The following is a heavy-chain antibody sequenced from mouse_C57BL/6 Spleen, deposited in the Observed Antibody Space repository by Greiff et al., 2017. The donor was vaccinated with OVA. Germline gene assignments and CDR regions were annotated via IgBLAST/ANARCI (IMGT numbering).Heavy chain of an antibody. Sequence: DVKLVESGPGLVKPSQSLSLTCSVTGYSITSGYYWNWIRQFPGNKLEWMGYISYDGSNNYNPSLKNRISITRDTSKNQFFLKLNSVTTEDTATYYCARDTTDPYWYFDVWGTGTTVTVSS. D-gene: IGHD1-1*01. CDR2: ISYDGSN. V-gene: IGHV3-6*01. CDR1: GYSITSGYY. CDR3: ARDTTDPYWYFDV. J-gene: IGHJ1*03.